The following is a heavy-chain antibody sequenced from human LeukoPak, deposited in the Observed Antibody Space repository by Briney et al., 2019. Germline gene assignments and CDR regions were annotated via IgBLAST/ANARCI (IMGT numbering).Heavy chain of an antibody. Sequence: GGSLRLSCAASGFPFDDYGMLWVRQAPGKGLEWVSFISWHGETTYYSDSVKGRFTISRDNSKNTLYLQMNSLRAEDTAIYYCATGAYFDHWGQGTLVTVSS. V-gene: IGHV3-43D*03. CDR3: ATGAYFDH. CDR1: GFPFDDYG. J-gene: IGHJ4*02. CDR2: ISWHGETT.